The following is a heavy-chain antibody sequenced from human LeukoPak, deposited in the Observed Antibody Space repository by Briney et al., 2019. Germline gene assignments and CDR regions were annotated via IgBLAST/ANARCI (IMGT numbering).Heavy chain of an antibody. Sequence: GGSLRLSCAASGFTFNNYGIHWVRQAPGKGLEWVAFVYYHGNTKFYADSVKGRFTISRDNSKNTLYLQMNSLRAEDTAVYYCARDQADAFDIWGQGTMVTVSS. J-gene: IGHJ3*02. CDR3: ARDQADAFDI. CDR1: GFTFNNYG. V-gene: IGHV3-30*19. CDR2: VYYHGNTK.